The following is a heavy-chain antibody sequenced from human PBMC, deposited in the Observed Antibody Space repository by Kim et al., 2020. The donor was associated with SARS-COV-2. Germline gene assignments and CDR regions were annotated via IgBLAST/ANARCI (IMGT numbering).Heavy chain of an antibody. CDR2: IYPGDSDT. CDR3: AFTHRYCSGGSCYSDAFDI. V-gene: IGHV5-51*01. J-gene: IGHJ3*02. D-gene: IGHD2-15*01. Sequence: GESLKISCKGSGYSFTSYWIGWVRQMPGKGLEWMGIIYPGDSDTRYSPSFQGQVTISADKSISTAYLQWSSLKASDTAMYYCAFTHRYCSGGSCYSDAFDIWGQGTMVTVSS. CDR1: GYSFTSYW.